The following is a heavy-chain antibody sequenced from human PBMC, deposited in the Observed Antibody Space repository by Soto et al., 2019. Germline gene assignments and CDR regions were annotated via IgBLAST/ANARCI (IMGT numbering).Heavy chain of an antibody. CDR1: GGTFSSYA. J-gene: IGHJ5*02. D-gene: IGHD3-10*01. V-gene: IGHV1-69*13. CDR3: ANIYYYGSGSYYTHNWFDP. CDR2: IIPIFGTA. Sequence: SVKVSCKASGGTFSSYAISWVRQAPGQGLEWMGGIIPIFGTANYAQKFQGRVTTTADESTSTAYMELSSLRSEDTAVYYCANIYYYGSGSYYTHNWFDPWGQGTLVTVSS.